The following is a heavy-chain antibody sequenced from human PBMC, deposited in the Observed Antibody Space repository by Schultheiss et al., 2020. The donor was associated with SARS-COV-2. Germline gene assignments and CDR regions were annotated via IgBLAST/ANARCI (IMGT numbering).Heavy chain of an antibody. D-gene: IGHD6-13*01. CDR1: GDSIRSYY. J-gene: IGHJ4*02. CDR2: IYYSGST. Sequence: SETLSLTCTVSGDSIRSYYWSWIRQPPGKGLEWIGYIYYSGSTNYNPSLKSRVTISVDTSKNQFSLKLSSVTAADTAVYYCARHRSWYDYWGQGTLVTVSS. V-gene: IGHV4-59*01. CDR3: ARHRSWYDY.